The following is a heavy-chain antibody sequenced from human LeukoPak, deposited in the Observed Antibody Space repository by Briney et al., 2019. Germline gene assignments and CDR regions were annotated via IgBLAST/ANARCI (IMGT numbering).Heavy chain of an antibody. D-gene: IGHD1-26*01. J-gene: IGHJ3*02. CDR1: GLTFSCYW. Sequence: GGSLRLSCAASGLTFSCYWMSWVRQAPGKGLEWVANIKQDGSEKYYVDSVKGRFTISRDNAKNSLYLQMNSLRAQDTAVYYCARDFEVGATTDAFDIWGQGTMVTVSS. CDR2: IKQDGSEK. V-gene: IGHV3-7*01. CDR3: ARDFEVGATTDAFDI.